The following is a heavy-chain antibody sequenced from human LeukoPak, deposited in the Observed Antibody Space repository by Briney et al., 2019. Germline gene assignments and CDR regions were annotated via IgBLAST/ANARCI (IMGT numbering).Heavy chain of an antibody. CDR3: ARSSLAYCGGDCYSGFYY. V-gene: IGHV5-51*01. CDR1: GYSFTSYW. CDR2: IYPGDSDT. D-gene: IGHD2-21*02. J-gene: IGHJ4*02. Sequence: GESLKISCKGSGYSFTSYWIGWVRQMPGKGLEWVGIIYPGDSDTRYSPSFQGQVTISADKSISTAYLQWSSLKASDTATYCCARSSLAYCGGDCYSGFYYWGQGTLVTVSS.